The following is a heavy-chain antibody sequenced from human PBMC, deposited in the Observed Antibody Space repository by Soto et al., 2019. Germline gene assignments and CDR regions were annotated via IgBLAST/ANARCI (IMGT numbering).Heavy chain of an antibody. V-gene: IGHV1-3*01. D-gene: IGHD3-3*01. CDR1: GYSFTNYA. J-gene: IGHJ6*02. Sequence: ASVKVSCKASGYSFTNYAMHWVRQAPGQGLEWMGWINAGNGNTKYSQKFQGRVTITRDTSASTLYMELSSLRSEDTAVYYCARDYWRDHYNGMDVWGQGTTVTVSS. CDR3: ARDYWRDHYNGMDV. CDR2: INAGNGNT.